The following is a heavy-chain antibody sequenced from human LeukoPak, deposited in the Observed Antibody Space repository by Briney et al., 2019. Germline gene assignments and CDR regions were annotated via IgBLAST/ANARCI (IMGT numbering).Heavy chain of an antibody. D-gene: IGHD3-22*01. J-gene: IGHJ5*02. CDR2: ISGSGGST. CDR3: AKDQSRYFYDSSAYPRNWFDP. CDR1: GFTFSSYA. V-gene: IGHV3-23*01. Sequence: GGSLRLSCAASGFTFSSYAMSWVRQAPGKGLEWVSAISGSGGSTYYADSVKGRFTISRDNSKNTLYLQMNSLRAEDTAVYYCAKDQSRYFYDSSAYPRNWFDPWGQGILVTVSS.